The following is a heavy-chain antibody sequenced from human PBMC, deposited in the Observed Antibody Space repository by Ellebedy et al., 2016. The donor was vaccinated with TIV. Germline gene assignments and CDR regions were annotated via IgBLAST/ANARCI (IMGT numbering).Heavy chain of an antibody. V-gene: IGHV3-66*01. CDR3: ARYGDYVWDLKTDY. Sequence: GGSLRLXCAASGFAFSGYAMSWVRQAPGKGLEWVSLIYSGGSTYYADSVKGRFTISRDNSKNTLYLQMNSLRAEDTAVYYCARYGDYVWDLKTDYWGQGTLVTVSS. D-gene: IGHD4-17*01. J-gene: IGHJ4*02. CDR2: IYSGGST. CDR1: GFAFSGYA.